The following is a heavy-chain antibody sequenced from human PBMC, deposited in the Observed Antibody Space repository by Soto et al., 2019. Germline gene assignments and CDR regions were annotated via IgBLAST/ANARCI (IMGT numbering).Heavy chain of an antibody. D-gene: IGHD3-16*01. CDR2: IYYSGST. J-gene: IGHJ5*02. V-gene: IGHV4-39*01. CDR3: ARLTFMIPHNWFDP. CDR1: GGSISSSSYY. Sequence: PSETLSLTCTVSGGSISSSSYYWGWIRQPPGKGLEWIGSIYYSGSTYYNPSLKSRVTISVDTSKNQFSLKLSSVTAADTAVYYCARLTFMIPHNWFDPWGQGTLVTVSS.